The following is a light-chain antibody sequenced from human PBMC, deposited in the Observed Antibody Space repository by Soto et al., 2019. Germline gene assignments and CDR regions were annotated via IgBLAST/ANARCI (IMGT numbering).Light chain of an antibody. J-gene: IGLJ1*01. Sequence: QSALTQPASVSGSPGQSITISCNGTSSDFGVYNYVSWYRQYPGRAPKVLIVEVSNRPSGVSNRFSGSKSGNTASLTISGLQAEDEADYYCSSYTTSATYVFGTGTKVTVL. CDR3: SSYTTSATYV. CDR2: EVS. CDR1: SSDFGVYNY. V-gene: IGLV2-14*01.